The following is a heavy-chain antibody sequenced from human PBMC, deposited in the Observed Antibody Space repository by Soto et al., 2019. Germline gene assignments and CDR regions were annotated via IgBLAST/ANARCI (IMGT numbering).Heavy chain of an antibody. J-gene: IGHJ4*02. CDR1: GFTFSSYG. V-gene: IGHV3-30*18. CDR2: ISYDGSNK. CDR3: AKANDKDYYDSSGYLY. D-gene: IGHD3-22*01. Sequence: QVQLVESGGGVVQPGRSLRLSCAASGFTFSSYGMHWVRQAPGKGLEWVAVISYDGSNKYYADSVKGRFTISRDTSKNTLYLQMNSLRAEDTAVYYCAKANDKDYYDSSGYLYWGQGTLVTVSS.